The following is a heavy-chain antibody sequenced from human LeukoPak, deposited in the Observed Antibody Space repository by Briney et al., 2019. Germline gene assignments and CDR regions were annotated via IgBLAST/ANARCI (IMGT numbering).Heavy chain of an antibody. V-gene: IGHV1-2*02. CDR2: INPNSGGT. Sequence: APVKVSCKASGYTFTGYYMHWVRQAPGQGLEWMGWINPNSGGTNYAQKFQGRVTMTRDTSISTAYMELSRLRSDDTAVYYCARDKYCSSTSCYTTNWFDPWGQGTLVTVSS. CDR3: ARDKYCSSTSCYTTNWFDP. J-gene: IGHJ5*02. CDR1: GYTFTGYY. D-gene: IGHD2-2*01.